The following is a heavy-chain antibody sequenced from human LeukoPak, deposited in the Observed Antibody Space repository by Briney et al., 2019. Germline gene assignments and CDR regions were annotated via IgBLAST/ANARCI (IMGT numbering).Heavy chain of an antibody. V-gene: IGHV3-23*01. J-gene: IGHJ4*02. CDR1: GFTFNIYS. D-gene: IGHD3-22*01. Sequence: GGSLRLSCAASGFTFNIYSMSWVRQAPGKGLEWVSSITSSGDATFYADSVKDRFTISRDNAKNSLYLQMDSLRAEDTAVYYCARDLYYYDSSGYYEGGFDYWGQGTLVTVSS. CDR2: ITSSGDAT. CDR3: ARDLYYYDSSGYYEGGFDY.